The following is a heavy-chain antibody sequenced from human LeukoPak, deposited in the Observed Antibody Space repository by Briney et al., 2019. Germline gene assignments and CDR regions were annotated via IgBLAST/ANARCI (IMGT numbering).Heavy chain of an antibody. V-gene: IGHV3-20*04. J-gene: IGHJ4*02. CDR3: ASARSGVVAANWYYFDY. CDR1: GFTFDDYG. Sequence: GGSLRLSCAASGFTFDDYGMSWVRQAPGKGLEWVSGINWNGGSTGYADSVKGRFTISRDNAKNSLYLQMNSLRAEDTALYYCASARSGVVAANWYYFDYWGQGTLVTVSS. CDR2: INWNGGST. D-gene: IGHD2-15*01.